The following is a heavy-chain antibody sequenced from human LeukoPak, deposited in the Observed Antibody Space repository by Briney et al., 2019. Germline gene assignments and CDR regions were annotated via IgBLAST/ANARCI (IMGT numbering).Heavy chain of an antibody. V-gene: IGHV1-8*01. Sequence: ASVKVSCKASGYTFTSYDINWVRQATGQGLEWMGWMNPNSGNTGYAQKFQGRVTMTRNTSISTAYMELSSLRSEDTAVYYCAKASRRVATMNGDFDYWGQGTLVTVSS. CDR3: AKASRRVATMNGDFDY. D-gene: IGHD5-24*01. CDR1: GYTFTSYD. CDR2: MNPNSGNT. J-gene: IGHJ4*02.